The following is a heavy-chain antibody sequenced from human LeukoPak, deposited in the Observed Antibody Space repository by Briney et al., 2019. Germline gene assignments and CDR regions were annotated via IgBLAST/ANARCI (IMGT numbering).Heavy chain of an antibody. J-gene: IGHJ4*02. CDR3: AKDVDTAMVNPTFDY. V-gene: IGHV3-53*01. CDR1: GFTVSNNY. CDR2: IYGGGTT. Sequence: PGGSLRLSCAASGFTVSNNYINWVRQAPGKGLEWVSVIYGGGTTSYADSVKGRFAISRDNSKNTVYLQMNSLRAEDTAVYYCAKDVDTAMVNPTFDYWGQGTLVTVSS. D-gene: IGHD5-18*01.